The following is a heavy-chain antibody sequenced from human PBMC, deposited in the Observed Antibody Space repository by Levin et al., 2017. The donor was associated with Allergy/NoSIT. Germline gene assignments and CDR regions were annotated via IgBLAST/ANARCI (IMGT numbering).Heavy chain of an antibody. D-gene: IGHD6-19*01. CDR2: IRCEANPSST. V-gene: IGHV3-73*01. Sequence: WGSLRLSCAASGFTFSGSAMHWVRQASGKGLEWVGRIRCEANPSSTPSASRVNGRFTITRDDSKNTAYLQMNSRKSEDTAVYYCTRRDSSGWQFDYWGQGTLVTVSS. CDR1: GFTFSGSA. CDR3: TRRDSSGWQFDY. J-gene: IGHJ4*02.